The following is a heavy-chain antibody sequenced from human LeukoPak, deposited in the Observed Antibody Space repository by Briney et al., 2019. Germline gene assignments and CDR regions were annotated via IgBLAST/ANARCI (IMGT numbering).Heavy chain of an antibody. CDR1: GGSFSGYY. V-gene: IGHV4-34*01. CDR3: ARGPRPSCSSTSCSV. Sequence: SETLSLTCAVYGGSFSGYYWSWIRQPPGKGLEWIGEINHSGSTNYNPSLKSRVTISVDTSENQFSLKLSSVTAADTAVYYCARGPRPSCSSTSCSVWGQGTTVTVSS. J-gene: IGHJ6*02. D-gene: IGHD2-2*01. CDR2: INHSGST.